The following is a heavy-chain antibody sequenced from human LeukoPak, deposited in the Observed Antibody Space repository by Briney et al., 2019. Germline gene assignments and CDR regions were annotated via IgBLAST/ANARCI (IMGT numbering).Heavy chain of an antibody. CDR2: IKQDGTEK. CDR3: AKSLSSRGLIIPKTTRYFDY. J-gene: IGHJ4*02. V-gene: IGHV3-7*01. CDR1: GFTFSSYW. Sequence: PGGSLRLSCAASGFTFSSYWMTWVRQAPGKGLEWVANIKQDGTEKYYVDSVKGRFTISRDNAKHSLYLQMNSLRAEDTAVYYCAKSLSSRGLIIPKTTRYFDYWGQGTLVTVSS. D-gene: IGHD3-10*01.